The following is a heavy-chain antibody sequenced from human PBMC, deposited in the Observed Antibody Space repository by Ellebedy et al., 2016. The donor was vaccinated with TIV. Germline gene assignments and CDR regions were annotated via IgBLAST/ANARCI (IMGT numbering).Heavy chain of an antibody. CDR2: IWYDGSNK. CDR3: ARNSTRAAGMVYAAVDY. J-gene: IGHJ4*02. D-gene: IGHD2-8*01. V-gene: IGHV3-33*08. CDR1: GFTFSSYW. Sequence: GESLKISCAASGFTFSSYWMHWVRQAPGKGLEWVAAIWYDGSNKYYADSVKGRFTISRDNSKNTLYLQMNSLGAEDTAVYYCARNSTRAAGMVYAAVDYWGQGTLVTVSS.